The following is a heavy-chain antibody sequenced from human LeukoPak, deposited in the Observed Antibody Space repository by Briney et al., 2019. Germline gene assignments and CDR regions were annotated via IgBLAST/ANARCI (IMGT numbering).Heavy chain of an antibody. J-gene: IGHJ4*02. CDR3: ARRSYDFWSGYNTPQPFDY. CDR1: GYSFTSYW. Sequence: GESLKISCKGSGYSFTSYWIGWVRQMPGKGLEWMGIIYPGGSDTRYSPSFQGQVTISADKSISTAYLQWSSLKASDTAMYYCARRSYDFWSGYNTPQPFDYWGQGTLVTVSS. D-gene: IGHD3-3*01. CDR2: IYPGGSDT. V-gene: IGHV5-51*01.